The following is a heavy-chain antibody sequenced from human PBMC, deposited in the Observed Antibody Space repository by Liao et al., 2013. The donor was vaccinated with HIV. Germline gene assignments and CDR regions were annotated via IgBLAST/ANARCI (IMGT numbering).Heavy chain of an antibody. Sequence: QVRLQESGPGLVKPSQTLSLTCTVSGGSISSYYWSWIRQPPGKGLEWIGYIYYSGSTNYNPSLKSRVTISVDTSKNQFSLRLSSVTAADTALYYCARWELLRYAFDIWGQGTMVTVSS. V-gene: IGHV4-59*01. CDR3: ARWELLRYAFDI. J-gene: IGHJ3*02. CDR2: IYYSGST. D-gene: IGHD1-26*01. CDR1: GGSISSYY.